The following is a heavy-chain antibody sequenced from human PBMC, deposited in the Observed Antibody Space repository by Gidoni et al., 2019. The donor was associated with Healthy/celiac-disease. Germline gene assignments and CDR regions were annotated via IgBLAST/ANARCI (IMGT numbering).Heavy chain of an antibody. D-gene: IGHD6-13*01. J-gene: IGHJ6*02. CDR2: ISSRSSTI. CDR3: ARDLAAAGNKNSYYYYGMDV. Sequence: EVQLVVSGGGLVQPGGSLRLSCAASGFTFSSYSMNWVRQAPGKGLEWVSYISSRSSTIYYADSVKGRFTISRDNAKNSLYLQMNSLRAEDTAVYYCARDLAAAGNKNSYYYYGMDVWGQGTTVTVSS. V-gene: IGHV3-48*01. CDR1: GFTFSSYS.